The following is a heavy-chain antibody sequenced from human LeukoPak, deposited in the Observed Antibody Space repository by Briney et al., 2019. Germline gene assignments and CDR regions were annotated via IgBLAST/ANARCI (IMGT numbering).Heavy chain of an antibody. Sequence: SSVKVSCKASGGTFSSYAISWVRQAPGQGLEWMGGIIPIFGTANYAQKFQGRVTITADESTSTAYVELSSLRSEDTAVYYCARVGLRYFDWLLMYDPWGQGTLVTVSS. CDR3: ARVGLRYFDWLLMYDP. D-gene: IGHD3-9*01. CDR2: IIPIFGTA. V-gene: IGHV1-69*01. CDR1: GGTFSSYA. J-gene: IGHJ5*02.